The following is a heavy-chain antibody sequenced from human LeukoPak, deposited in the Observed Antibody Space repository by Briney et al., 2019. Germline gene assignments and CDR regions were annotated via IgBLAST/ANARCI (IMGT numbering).Heavy chain of an antibody. J-gene: IGHJ3*02. D-gene: IGHD2-2*02. V-gene: IGHV6-1*01. CDR1: GDSVSSNTAA. CDR3: ARPRRHCSSTSCYRTRDAFDI. CDR2: TYSRSKWYS. Sequence: SQTLSLTCAISGDSVSSNTAAWNRIRQSPSRGLEWLGRTYSRSKWYSDYAVSLKSRITINPDTSKNQFSLQLNSVTPEDTAVYYCARPRRHCSSTSCYRTRDAFDIWGQGTMVTVSS.